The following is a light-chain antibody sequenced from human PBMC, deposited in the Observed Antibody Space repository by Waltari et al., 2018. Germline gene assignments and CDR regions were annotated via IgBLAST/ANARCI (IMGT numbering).Light chain of an antibody. CDR3: MQGTHWPRS. CDR2: KVS. J-gene: IGKJ2*01. Sequence: DVVMTQSPLSLPVTVGQPTSISCRSSQSLAYGDGNTYLSWFQQRPGQSPRRLIYKVSKRDSGVPDRFSGSGSGTDFTLKISRVEAEDIGVYYCMQGTHWPRSFGQGTKLEIK. CDR1: QSLAYGDGNTY. V-gene: IGKV2-30*01.